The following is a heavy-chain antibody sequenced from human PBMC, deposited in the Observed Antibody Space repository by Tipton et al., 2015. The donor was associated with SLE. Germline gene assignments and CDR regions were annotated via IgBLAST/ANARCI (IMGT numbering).Heavy chain of an antibody. CDR1: GGSISSGSYY. V-gene: IGHV4-61*09. D-gene: IGHD5-18*01. J-gene: IGHJ4*02. CDR2: IYTSGST. Sequence: TLSLTCTVSGGSISSGSYYWSWIRQPAGKGLEWIGYIYTSGSTNYNPSLKNRVTISVDTSKNQFSLKLSSVTAADTAVYYCARGRVDTALGYFDYWGQGTLVTVSS. CDR3: ARGRVDTALGYFDY.